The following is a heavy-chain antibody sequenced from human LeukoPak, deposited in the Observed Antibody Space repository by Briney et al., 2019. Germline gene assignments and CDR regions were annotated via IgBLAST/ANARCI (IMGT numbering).Heavy chain of an antibody. D-gene: IGHD3-3*01. CDR1: GFIFDDYA. CDR2: ISWNSGNI. J-gene: IGHJ6*02. Sequence: GGSLRLSCAASGFIFDDYAMHWVRQAPGKGLERVSGISWNSGNIGYVDSVKGRFTISRDNAKNSLYLQMNSLRAEDTALYYCAVLWSGSPYYHGMDVWGQGTTVTVSS. V-gene: IGHV3-9*01. CDR3: AVLWSGSPYYHGMDV.